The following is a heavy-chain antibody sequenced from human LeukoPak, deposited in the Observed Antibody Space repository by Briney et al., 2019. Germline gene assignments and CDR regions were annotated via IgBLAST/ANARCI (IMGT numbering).Heavy chain of an antibody. CDR1: GGSFSGYY. CDR2: INHSGST. Sequence: SETLSLTSAVYGGSFSGYYWSWIRQPPGKGLEWIGEINHSGSTNYNPSLKSRATISVDTSKNQFSLKLSSVTAADTAVYYCASHYSSGWYPYFQHWGQGTLVTVSS. D-gene: IGHD6-19*01. V-gene: IGHV4-34*01. CDR3: ASHYSSGWYPYFQH. J-gene: IGHJ1*01.